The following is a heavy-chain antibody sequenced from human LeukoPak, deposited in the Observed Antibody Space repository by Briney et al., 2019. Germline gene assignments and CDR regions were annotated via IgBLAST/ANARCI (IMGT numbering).Heavy chain of an antibody. CDR3: TTCGYDRCGAFDI. V-gene: IGHV3-15*01. D-gene: IGHD5-12*01. CDR1: EFPFTRDW. Sequence: GGPLSLLCAVSEFPFTRDWMTWVPQAPGKGREWVGGIKSKTDGGTTDYAATVKGRFSISRDDSKNTLYLQMNSLETEDTAMYYCTTCGYDRCGAFDIWGQGTVVTVSS. CDR2: IKSKTDGGTT. J-gene: IGHJ3*02.